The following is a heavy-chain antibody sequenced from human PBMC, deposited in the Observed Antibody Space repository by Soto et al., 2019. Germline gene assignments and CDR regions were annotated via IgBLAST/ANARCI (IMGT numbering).Heavy chain of an antibody. CDR1: GFTFSTYA. J-gene: IGHJ4*02. CDR3: ANSPDYYAGGYYYPYYFDY. Sequence: PGGSLRLSCAASGFTFSTYAMSWVRQAPGKGLEWVSVISASATTTYYADSVKGRFTISRDNSKNTLYLQMNSLRAEDRAVYYCANSPDYYAGGYYYPYYFDYWGQGTLVTVSS. CDR2: ISASATTT. D-gene: IGHD3-22*01. V-gene: IGHV3-23*01.